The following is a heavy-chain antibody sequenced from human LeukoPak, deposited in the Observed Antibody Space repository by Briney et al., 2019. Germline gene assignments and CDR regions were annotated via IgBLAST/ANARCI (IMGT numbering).Heavy chain of an antibody. J-gene: IGHJ5*02. V-gene: IGHV4-59*08. CDR3: ASNAGAYSSSWYVGSWFDP. D-gene: IGHD6-13*01. CDR1: GGSISSYY. CDR2: IYYSGST. Sequence: SETLSLTCTVSGGSISSYYWSWIRQPPGKGLEWIGYIYYSGSTKYNPSLKSRVTISVDTSKNQFSLKLSSVTAADTAVYYCASNAGAYSSSWYVGSWFDPWGQGTLVTVSS.